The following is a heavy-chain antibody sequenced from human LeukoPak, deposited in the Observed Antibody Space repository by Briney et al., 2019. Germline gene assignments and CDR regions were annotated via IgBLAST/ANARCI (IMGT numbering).Heavy chain of an antibody. J-gene: IGHJ3*02. CDR3: ARHFPKESYCGGDCYSDAFDI. CDR1: GGSFSGYC. V-gene: IGHV4-34*01. D-gene: IGHD2-21*02. CDR2: INHSGST. Sequence: SETLSLTCAVYGGSFSGYCWSWIRQPPGKGLEWIGEINHSGSTNYNPSLKSRVTISVDTSKNQFSLKLSSVTAADTAVYYCARHFPKESYCGGDCYSDAFDIWGQGTMVTVSS.